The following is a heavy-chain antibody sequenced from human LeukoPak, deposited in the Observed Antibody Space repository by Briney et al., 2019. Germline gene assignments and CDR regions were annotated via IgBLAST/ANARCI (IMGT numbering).Heavy chain of an antibody. V-gene: IGHV3-74*01. CDR1: GFTFSTYW. CDR3: ASAMARGVITLPFDY. Sequence: GGSLRLSCAAAGFTFSTYWMHWVRQVPGKGLVWVSRINSDGRTTGYADSVKGRFTISRDNAKNSLYLQLNSLRGEDTAVYYCASAMARGVITLPFDYWGQGTLVTVSS. CDR2: INSDGRTT. D-gene: IGHD3-10*01. J-gene: IGHJ4*02.